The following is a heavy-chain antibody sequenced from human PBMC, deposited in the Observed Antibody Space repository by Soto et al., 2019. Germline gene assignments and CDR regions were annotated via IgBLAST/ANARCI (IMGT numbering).Heavy chain of an antibody. CDR2: INHSGST. J-gene: IGHJ5*02. CDR1: GGSFSGYY. V-gene: IGHV4-34*01. CDR3: ASIRGYDVTWFDP. D-gene: IGHD5-12*01. Sequence: SETLSLTCAVYGGSFSGYYCSWIRQPPGKGLEWIGEINHSGSTNYNPSLKSRVTISVDTSKNQFSLKLSSVTAADTAVYYCASIRGYDVTWFDPWVQGTLVTDSS.